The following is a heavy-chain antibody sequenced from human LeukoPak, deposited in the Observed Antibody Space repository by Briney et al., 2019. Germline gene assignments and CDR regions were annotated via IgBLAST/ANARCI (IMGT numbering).Heavy chain of an antibody. J-gene: IGHJ4*02. CDR3: ARGQYCSGGSCDIYYFDY. CDR2: INAGNGNT. Sequence: ASVKVSCKASGYTFTSCAMHWVRQAPGQRLEWMGWINAGNGNTKYSQEFQGRVTITRDTSASTAYMELSSLRSEDMAVYYCARGQYCSGGSCDIYYFDYWGQGTLVTVSS. CDR1: GYTFTSCA. D-gene: IGHD2-15*01. V-gene: IGHV1-3*03.